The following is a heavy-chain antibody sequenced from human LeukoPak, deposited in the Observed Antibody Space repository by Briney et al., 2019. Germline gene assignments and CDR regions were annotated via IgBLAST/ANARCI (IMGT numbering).Heavy chain of an antibody. J-gene: IGHJ3*02. CDR2: IYYSGST. Sequence: SVTLSLTCPVSGGSIGPYYWTWIRQPPGKGPEWIGYIYYSGSTNYNPSLKSRVTISVDTSRNQFSLKLSSVTAADTAVYYCARQGTIGTTSPFDIWGQGTKVTVSS. D-gene: IGHD1-1*01. CDR1: GGSIGPYY. CDR3: ARQGTIGTTSPFDI. V-gene: IGHV4-59*08.